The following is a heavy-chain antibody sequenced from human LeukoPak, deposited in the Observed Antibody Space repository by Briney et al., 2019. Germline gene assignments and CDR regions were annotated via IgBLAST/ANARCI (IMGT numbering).Heavy chain of an antibody. CDR3: ARVRRWLQHYYYMDV. CDR2: IYYSGST. V-gene: IGHV4-59*01. D-gene: IGHD5-24*01. Sequence: SETLSLTCTVSGGSISSYYWSWIRQPPGKGLEWIGYIYYSGSTNYNPSLKSRVTISVDTSKNQFSLKLSSVTAADTAVYYCARVRRWLQHYYYMDVWGKGTTVTVPS. J-gene: IGHJ6*03. CDR1: GGSISSYY.